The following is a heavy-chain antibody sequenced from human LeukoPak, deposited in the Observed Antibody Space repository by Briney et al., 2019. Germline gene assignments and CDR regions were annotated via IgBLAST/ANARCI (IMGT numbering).Heavy chain of an antibody. CDR3: VRDCRSADY. CDR2: ICPDGTVT. V-gene: IGHV3-74*01. CDR1: GFTFSTYC. J-gene: IGHJ4*02. Sequence: GGSLRLSCAASGFTFSTYCMHWVRQAPGKGPMWVSRICPDGTVTNYADSVKARFIISRDNARNTVYLQMNSLRVEDTAVYYCVRDCRSADYWGQGTLVTVSS.